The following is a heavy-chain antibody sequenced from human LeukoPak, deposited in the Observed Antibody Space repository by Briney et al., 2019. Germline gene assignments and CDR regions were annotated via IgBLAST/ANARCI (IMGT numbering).Heavy chain of an antibody. V-gene: IGHV3-43*02. CDR1: GFTFNDHA. D-gene: IGHD5-24*01. Sequence: GGSLRLSCAASGFTFNDHAIHWVRPAPGKGLNWVSLIRGDGTSTYYADSVKGRFTISRDNSKNSLYLQMNSLRTEDTALYYCAKDASRNGYSWPDYWGQGTLVTVSS. CDR2: IRGDGTST. J-gene: IGHJ4*02. CDR3: AKDASRNGYSWPDY.